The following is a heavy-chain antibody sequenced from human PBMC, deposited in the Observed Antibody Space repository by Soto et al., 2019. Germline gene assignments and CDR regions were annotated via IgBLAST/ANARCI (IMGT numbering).Heavy chain of an antibody. CDR2: ISGSGGST. V-gene: IGHV3-23*01. CDR1: GFTFSSYA. D-gene: IGHD6-6*01. J-gene: IGHJ4*02. CDR3: AKPMRTIAAREKDARFDY. Sequence: EVQLLESGGGLVQPGGSQRLSCAASGFTFSSYAMSWVRQAPGKGLEWVSAISGSGGSTYYADSVKGRFTISRDNSKNTLYLQMNSLRAEDTAVYYCAKPMRTIAAREKDARFDYWGQGTLVTVSS.